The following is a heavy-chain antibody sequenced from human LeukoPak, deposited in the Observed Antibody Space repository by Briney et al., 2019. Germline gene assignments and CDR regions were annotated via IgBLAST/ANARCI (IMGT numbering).Heavy chain of an antibody. CDR1: DYSISGGYY. V-gene: IGHV4-38-2*02. CDR3: ARDEGYGDGTFDI. D-gene: IGHD4-17*01. Sequence: SETLSLTCAVSDYSISGGYYWGWVRQPPGKGLEWIGSIYHGGNTYYNPSLKSRVTISVDTSKNQFPLKLSSVTAADTAVYYCARDEGYGDGTFDIWGPGTMITVSS. J-gene: IGHJ3*02. CDR2: IYHGGNT.